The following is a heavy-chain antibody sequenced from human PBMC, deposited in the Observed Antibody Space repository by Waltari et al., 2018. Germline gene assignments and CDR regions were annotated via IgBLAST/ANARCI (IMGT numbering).Heavy chain of an antibody. V-gene: IGHV4-34*02. J-gene: IGHJ4*02. CDR1: GGSFSGYS. Sequence: QVQLQQWGAGLLKPSETLSLTCVVYGGSFSGYSWSWIRQPPGKGLEWIGEVNDVGITNYNPSLKSRVTISIDTSKNQFSLKLTSVPAADTAVYYCARGNILLWPPGYFDYWGQGTLVTVSS. CDR2: VNDVGIT. CDR3: ARGNILLWPPGYFDY. D-gene: IGHD3-10*01.